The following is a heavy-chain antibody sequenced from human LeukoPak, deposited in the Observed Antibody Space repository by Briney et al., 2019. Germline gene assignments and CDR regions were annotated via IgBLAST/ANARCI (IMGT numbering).Heavy chain of an antibody. J-gene: IGHJ3*01. CDR2: IRSKRDGGTT. CDR3: ARDWYYAFDF. V-gene: IGHV3-15*07. CDR1: GFTFSNTW. D-gene: IGHD2-21*02. Sequence: GGSLRLSCLASGFTFSNTWMNWVRQAPGKWLEWVARIRSKRDGGTTDYAAPVKGRFTISRDDSKNTMYLQMNSLKAEDTAVYYCARDWYYAFDFWGQGTMVTVSS.